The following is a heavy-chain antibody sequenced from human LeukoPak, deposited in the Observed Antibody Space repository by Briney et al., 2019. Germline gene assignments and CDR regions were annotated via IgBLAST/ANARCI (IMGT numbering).Heavy chain of an antibody. CDR3: ARHRGATVAIIGWFDP. D-gene: IGHD4-23*01. V-gene: IGHV4-38-2*01. CDR2: IYHSGST. J-gene: IGHJ5*02. CDR1: GYSISSGYY. Sequence: SETLSLTCAVSGYSISSGYYWGWIRQPPGKGLDWIGSIYHSGSTYYNPSLKSRVTISVDTSKNQFSLKLSSVTAADTAVYYCARHRGATVAIIGWFDPWGQGTLVTVSS.